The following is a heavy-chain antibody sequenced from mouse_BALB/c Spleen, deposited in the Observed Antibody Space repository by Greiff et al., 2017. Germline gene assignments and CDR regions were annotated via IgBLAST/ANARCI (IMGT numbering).Heavy chain of an antibody. J-gene: IGHJ4*01. CDR2: IDPANGNT. Sequence: VHVKQSGAELVKPGASVKLSCTASGFNIKDTYMHWVKQRPEQGLEWIGRIDPANGNTKYDPKFQGKATITADTSSNTAYLQLSSLTSEDTAVYYCAATARAYYAMDYWGQGTSVTVSS. V-gene: IGHV14-3*02. D-gene: IGHD3-2*01. CDR1: GFNIKDTY. CDR3: AATARAYYAMDY.